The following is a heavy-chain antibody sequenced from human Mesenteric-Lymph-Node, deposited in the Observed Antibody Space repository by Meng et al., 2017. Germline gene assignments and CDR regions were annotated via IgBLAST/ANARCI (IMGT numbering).Heavy chain of an antibody. J-gene: IGHJ4*02. CDR2: ISYSGNT. CDR1: GASITTENYY. Sequence: GSLRLSCTVSGASITTENYYWAWIRQPPGKGLEWIGTISYSGNTYYNPSLKGRVTISVDTSENNFSLRLSSVTAADTAVYYCAKERGSNAWSDFWGQGTLVTVSS. V-gene: IGHV4-39*07. D-gene: IGHD6-19*01. CDR3: AKERGSNAWSDF.